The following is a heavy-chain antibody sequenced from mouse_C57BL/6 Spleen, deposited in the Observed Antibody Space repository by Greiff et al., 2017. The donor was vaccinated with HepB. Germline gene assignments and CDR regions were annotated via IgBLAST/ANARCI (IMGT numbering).Heavy chain of an antibody. CDR3: ARRWDAMDY. J-gene: IGHJ4*01. CDR1: GYTFTSYW. Sequence: QVQLQQPGAELVKPGASVKLSCKASGYTFTSYWMQWVKQRPGQGLEWIGEIDPSDSYTNYNQKFKGKATLTVDTSSSTAYMQLSSLTSEDSAVYYCARRWDAMDYWGQGTSVTVSS. D-gene: IGHD2-3*01. CDR2: IDPSDSYT. V-gene: IGHV1-50*01.